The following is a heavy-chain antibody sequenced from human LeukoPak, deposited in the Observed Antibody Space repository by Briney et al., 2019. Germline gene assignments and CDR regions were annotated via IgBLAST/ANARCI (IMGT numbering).Heavy chain of an antibody. V-gene: IGHV3-23*01. CDR3: AKDAVATIDY. D-gene: IGHD6-19*01. J-gene: IGHJ4*02. CDR1: GFIFSDYY. Sequence: GGSLRLSCAASGFIFSDYYMTWIRQAPGKGLEWVSAISGSGGSTYYADSVKGRFTISRDNSKNTLYLQMNSLRAEDTAVYYCAKDAVATIDYWGQGTLVTVSS. CDR2: ISGSGGST.